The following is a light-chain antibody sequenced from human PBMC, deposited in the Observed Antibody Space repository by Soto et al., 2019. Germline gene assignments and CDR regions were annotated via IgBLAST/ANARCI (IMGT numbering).Light chain of an antibody. CDR1: SSNIGAGYV. CDR2: GNT. Sequence: QSVLTQPPSVSGAPGQRVTISCTGSSSNIGAGYVVHWYQQLPGTAPKLLIFGNTNRPSGVPDRFSGSKSGTSASLAITGLQAEDEADYYCQSYDSSLSGWVFGGRTQLTVL. CDR3: QSYDSSLSGWV. V-gene: IGLV1-40*01. J-gene: IGLJ3*02.